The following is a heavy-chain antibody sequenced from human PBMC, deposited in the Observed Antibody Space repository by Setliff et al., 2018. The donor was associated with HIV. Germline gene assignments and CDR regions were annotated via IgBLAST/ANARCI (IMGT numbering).Heavy chain of an antibody. D-gene: IGHD3-3*01. J-gene: IGHJ4*02. CDR3: ARDVSWRVRTYIDY. CDR2: IRYDGSQK. Sequence: LRLSCAASVFTFNNYGMNWVRQAPGKGLEWVAFIRYDGSQKYYVDSVKGRFTISRDNAKKSLYLQMNSLTAEDTAVYYCARDVSWRVRTYIDYWGQGALVTVSS. V-gene: IGHV3-33*01. CDR1: VFTFNNYG.